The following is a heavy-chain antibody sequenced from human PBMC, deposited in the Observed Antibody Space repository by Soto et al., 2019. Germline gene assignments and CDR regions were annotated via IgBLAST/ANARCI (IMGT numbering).Heavy chain of an antibody. J-gene: IGHJ4*02. V-gene: IGHV3-30*03. D-gene: IGHD3-22*01. CDR2: ISYDGNSK. Sequence: GGSLRLSCAASGFTFNSYDMHWVRQAPGKGLEWVAVISYDGNSKYYADSVKGRFTISRDNAKNTLYLQMNSLRAEDTAVYYCTTGLSNGYYNFDYWGQGTLVTVSS. CDR1: GFTFNSYD. CDR3: TTGLSNGYYNFDY.